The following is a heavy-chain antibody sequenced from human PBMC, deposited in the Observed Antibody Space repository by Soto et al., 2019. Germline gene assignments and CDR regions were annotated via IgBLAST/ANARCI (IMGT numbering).Heavy chain of an antibody. CDR3: AKDIAAAGFDAFDI. Sequence: GGSLRLSCAASGFTFDDYAMHWVRQAPGKGLEWVSGISWNSGIIGYADSVKGRFTISRDNAKNSLYLQMNSLRAEDTALYYCAKDIAAAGFDAFDIWGQGTMVTVSS. D-gene: IGHD6-13*01. CDR1: GFTFDDYA. CDR2: ISWNSGII. V-gene: IGHV3-9*01. J-gene: IGHJ3*02.